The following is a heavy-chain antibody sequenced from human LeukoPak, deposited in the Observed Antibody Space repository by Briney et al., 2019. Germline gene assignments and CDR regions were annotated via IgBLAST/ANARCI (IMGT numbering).Heavy chain of an antibody. CDR3: AREADSSGYFFRPDY. CDR1: GYTFTNYA. Sequence: ASVKVSRKASGYTFTNYAISWVRQAPGQGLEWMGWISVYSDDTKSAQNLQGRITMTKDTSTSTAYMELRSLRSDDTAVYYCAREADSSGYFFRPDYWGQGTLVTVSS. V-gene: IGHV1-18*01. D-gene: IGHD3-22*01. J-gene: IGHJ4*02. CDR2: ISVYSDDT.